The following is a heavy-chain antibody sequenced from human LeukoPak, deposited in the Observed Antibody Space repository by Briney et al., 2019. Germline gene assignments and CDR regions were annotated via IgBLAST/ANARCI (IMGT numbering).Heavy chain of an antibody. D-gene: IGHD3-10*01. CDR2: ISSSSSTI. CDR3: ARDKATYYGSGSYGIDY. CDR1: GFTFSSYS. Sequence: GGSLRLSCAASGFTFSSYSMNWVRQAPGKGLEWVSYISSSSSTIYYADSVKGRFTISRDNAKNSLYLQMNSLRADDMAVYYCARDKATYYGSGSYGIDYWGQGTLVTVSS. J-gene: IGHJ4*02. V-gene: IGHV3-48*01.